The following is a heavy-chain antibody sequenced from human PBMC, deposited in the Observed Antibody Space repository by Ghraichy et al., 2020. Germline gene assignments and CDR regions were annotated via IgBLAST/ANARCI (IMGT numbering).Heavy chain of an antibody. V-gene: IGHV1-69*13. CDR3: ARGGVYGSGSYDY. J-gene: IGHJ4*02. D-gene: IGHD3-10*01. CDR1: GGTFSSYA. CDR2: IIPIFGTS. Sequence: SVKVSFKTSGGTFSSYAISWVRQAPGQGLEWMGGIIPIFGTSNYAQNFQGRVTITADESTSTAYMELSSLRSEDTAVYYCARGGVYGSGSYDYWGQGTLVTVSS.